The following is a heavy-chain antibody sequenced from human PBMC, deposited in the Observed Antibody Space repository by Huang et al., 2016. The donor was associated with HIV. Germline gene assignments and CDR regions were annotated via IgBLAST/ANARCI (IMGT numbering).Heavy chain of an antibody. Sequence: QVQLVESGGGVVQPGRSLRLSCTASGFSFSSYGMHWVRQATGKGLGWVAVVSFDGSTKYSADSVKGRFTISRDNSKNTLYLQMNSLTVEDTAVYYCAKDKYLMSTILAYYFDCWDQGTLVTVSS. D-gene: IGHD3-3*01. CDR2: VSFDGSTK. J-gene: IGHJ4*02. CDR1: GFSFSSYG. CDR3: AKDKYLMSTILAYYFDC. V-gene: IGHV3-30*18.